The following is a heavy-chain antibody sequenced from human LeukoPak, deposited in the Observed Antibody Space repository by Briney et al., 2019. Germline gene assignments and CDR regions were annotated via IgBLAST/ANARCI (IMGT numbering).Heavy chain of an antibody. Sequence: SETLSLTCTVSGGSISSSSYYWGWIRQPPGKGLGWIGSIYFSGSTYYNPSLKSRVTISVDTSKNQFSLKLSSVTAADTAVYYCARHPRLRYFDWSDYWGQGTLVTVSS. CDR1: GGSISSSSYY. J-gene: IGHJ4*02. CDR3: ARHPRLRYFDWSDY. CDR2: IYFSGST. D-gene: IGHD3-9*01. V-gene: IGHV4-39*01.